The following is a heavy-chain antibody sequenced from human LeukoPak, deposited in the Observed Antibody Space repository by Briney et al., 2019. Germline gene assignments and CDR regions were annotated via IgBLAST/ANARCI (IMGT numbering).Heavy chain of an antibody. CDR3: AKDGQQGGGFDP. V-gene: IGHV3-23*01. CDR2: ISGSGGST. CDR1: GFTFSSYA. D-gene: IGHD3-10*01. Sequence: GGSLRLSCAASGFTFSSYAMSWVRQAPGKGLEWVSAISGSGGSTYYADSVKGRFTISRDNSKNTLYLQINSLRAEDTAVYYCAKDGQQGGGFDPWGQGTLVTVSS. J-gene: IGHJ5*02.